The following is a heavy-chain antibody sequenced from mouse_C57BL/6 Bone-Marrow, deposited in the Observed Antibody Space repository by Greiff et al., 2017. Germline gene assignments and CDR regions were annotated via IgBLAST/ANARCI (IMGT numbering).Heavy chain of an antibody. Sequence: EVQRVEPGGDLVKPGGSLKLSCAASGFTFSSYGMSWVRQNPAKRLEGVATISSCGSYTYYPDSVMARFSISRDNAKNTLYLQMSCLKSADTAMYNCARDSNYFDYWGQGTTLTVSS. V-gene: IGHV5-6*01. CDR1: GFTFSSYG. CDR2: ISSCGSYT. D-gene: IGHD2-5*01. CDR3: ARDSNYFDY. J-gene: IGHJ2*01.